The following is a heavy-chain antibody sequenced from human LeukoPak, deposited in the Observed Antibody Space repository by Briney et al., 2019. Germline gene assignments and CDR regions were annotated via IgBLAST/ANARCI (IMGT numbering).Heavy chain of an antibody. V-gene: IGHV3-9*01. J-gene: IGHJ5*02. D-gene: IGHD2-8*02. CDR1: GFTFDDYA. CDR2: ISWSSGSI. CDR3: AKERGVTPTNWFDP. Sequence: PGGSLRPSCAASGFTFDDYAMHWVRQAPGQGLEWVSGISWSSGSIGYADSVKGRFTMSRDNATNSLYLQMNSLRAEDTALYYCAKERGVTPTNWFDPWGQGTLVTVSS.